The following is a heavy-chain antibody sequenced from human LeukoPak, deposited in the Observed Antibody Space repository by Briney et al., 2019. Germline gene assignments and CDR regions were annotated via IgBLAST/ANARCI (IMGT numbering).Heavy chain of an antibody. J-gene: IGHJ6*02. CDR2: IKQDGGNK. CDR3: ARLRPYSSSWYAHYGMDV. D-gene: IGHD6-13*01. V-gene: IGHV3-7*04. CDR1: GFTFSNYY. Sequence: GGSLRLSCAASGFTFSNYYMSWVRQAPGKGLEWVANIKQDGGNKYYVDSVKGRFTISRDNAKNSLYLQMDSLRAEDTAVYYCARLRPYSSSWYAHYGMDVWGQGATVTVSS.